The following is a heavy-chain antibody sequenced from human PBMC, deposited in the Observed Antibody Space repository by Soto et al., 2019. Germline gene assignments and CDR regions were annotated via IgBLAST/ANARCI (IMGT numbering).Heavy chain of an antibody. Sequence: PSETLSLTCTVSGGSISSYYWSWIRQPPGKGLEWIGYIYYSGSTNYNPSLKSRVTISVDTSKNQFPLKLSSVTAADTAVYYCARGSSGYDIFSGYYTPRFPRSGGHDYWGQGTLVTVS. V-gene: IGHV4-59*01. D-gene: IGHD3-9*01. CDR2: IYYSGST. CDR1: GGSISSYY. CDR3: ARGSSGYDIFSGYYTPRFPRSGGHDY. J-gene: IGHJ4*02.